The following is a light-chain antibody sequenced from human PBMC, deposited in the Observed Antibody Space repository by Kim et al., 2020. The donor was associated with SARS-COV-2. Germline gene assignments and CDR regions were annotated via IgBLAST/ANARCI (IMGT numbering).Light chain of an antibody. CDR2: GAS. V-gene: IGKV3-15*01. CDR3: QQYHITPPYT. CDR1: QSVSSG. Sequence: VSPGERATLSCRASQSVSSGLAWYQQKPGQAPRLLIYGASTRATGTPARFSGSGSGTEFTLTISSLQSEDFAIYYCQQYHITPPYTFGQGTKLEI. J-gene: IGKJ2*01.